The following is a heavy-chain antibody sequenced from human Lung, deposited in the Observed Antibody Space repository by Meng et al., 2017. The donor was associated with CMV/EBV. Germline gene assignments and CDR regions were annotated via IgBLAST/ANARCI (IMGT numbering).Heavy chain of an antibody. Sequence: VXVSCXXSGGTFSSYAISWVRQAPGQGLEWMGGIIPIFGTANYAQKFQGRVTITTDESTSTAYMELSSLRSEDTAVYYCARGGYQLLVYYYYYGMDVWGQGXTVTVSS. CDR1: GGTFSSYA. CDR2: IIPIFGTA. CDR3: ARGGYQLLVYYYYYGMDV. V-gene: IGHV1-69*05. J-gene: IGHJ6*02. D-gene: IGHD2-2*01.